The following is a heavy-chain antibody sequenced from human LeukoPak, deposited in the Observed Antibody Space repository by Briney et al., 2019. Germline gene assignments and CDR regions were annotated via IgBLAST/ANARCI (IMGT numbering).Heavy chain of an antibody. J-gene: IGHJ4*02. CDR2: IYYSGRT. V-gene: IGHV4-31*03. CDR3: ARVYADYNGSGSYYDY. D-gene: IGHD3-10*01. Sequence: SETLSLTCTVSGGSISSGGYYWSWIRQHPGKGLEWIGYIYYSGRTYYNPSLKSRVTISVDTSKNQFSLKLSSVTAADTAVHYCARVYADYNGSGSYYDYWGQGTLVTVSS. CDR1: GGSISSGGYY.